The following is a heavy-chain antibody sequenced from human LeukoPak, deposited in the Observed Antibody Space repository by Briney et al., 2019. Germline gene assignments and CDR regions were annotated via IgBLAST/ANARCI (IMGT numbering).Heavy chain of an antibody. CDR3: ARSGYYNGYDY. CDR1: GFTFSVYW. CDR2: ISSDGSIT. Sequence: GGSLRPSCVTSGFTFSVYWMHWVRQVPGKGLMGVSRISSDGSITTYADSVKGRFTISRDIARNTLYLQMNSLTADDTAVYYCARSGYYNGYDYWGQGTLVTVSS. V-gene: IGHV3-74*01. D-gene: IGHD3-10*01. J-gene: IGHJ4*02.